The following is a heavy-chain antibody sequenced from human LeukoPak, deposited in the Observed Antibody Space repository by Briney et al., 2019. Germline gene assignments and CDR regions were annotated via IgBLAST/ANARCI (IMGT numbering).Heavy chain of an antibody. Sequence: PSETLSLTCTVSGGSISTSNYYWGWIRQPPGKGLEWIGNVYYSGITYYNSSLKSRVTTSVDTSKNQFSLKLRSVTAADTAVYYCARHSRYYYYMDVWGKGTTDTVSS. CDR3: ARHSRYYYYMDV. CDR2: VYYSGIT. J-gene: IGHJ6*03. CDR1: GGSISTSNYY. V-gene: IGHV4-39*01.